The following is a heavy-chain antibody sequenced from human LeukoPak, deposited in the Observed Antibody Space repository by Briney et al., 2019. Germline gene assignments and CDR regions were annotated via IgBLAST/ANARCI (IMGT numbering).Heavy chain of an antibody. Sequence: PGGSLRLSCAPSVFTFSIYGMHCVPEAPGEGLEWVAFIRYDGSNKYYADSVKRQFPISRDNSKNTLYLQMNSMRAEAAAVYYCAKDRLGSGSYYYYYMDVWGKGTTVTISS. D-gene: IGHD3-10*01. V-gene: IGHV3-30*02. CDR2: IRYDGSNK. J-gene: IGHJ6*03. CDR3: AKDRLGSGSYYYYYMDV. CDR1: VFTFSIYG.